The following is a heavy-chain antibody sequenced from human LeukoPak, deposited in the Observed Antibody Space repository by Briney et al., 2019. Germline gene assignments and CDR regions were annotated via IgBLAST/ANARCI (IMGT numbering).Heavy chain of an antibody. D-gene: IGHD5-18*01. J-gene: IGHJ3*02. CDR2: ISYDGSNK. V-gene: IGHV3-30*18. CDR3: AKDLGGWIQLWIGAFDI. Sequence: PGGSLRLSCAASGFTFSSYGMHWVRQAPGKGLEWVAVISYDGSNKYYADSVKGRLTISRDNSKNTLYLQMNSLRAEDTAVYYCAKDLGGWIQLWIGAFDIWGQGTMVTVSS. CDR1: GFTFSSYG.